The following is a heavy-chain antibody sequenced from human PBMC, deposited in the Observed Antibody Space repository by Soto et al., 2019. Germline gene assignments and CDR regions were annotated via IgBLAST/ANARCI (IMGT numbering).Heavy chain of an antibody. CDR3: ASTAHNWNDEPNY. CDR1: GYTFTSYY. J-gene: IGHJ4*02. V-gene: IGHV1-46*01. D-gene: IGHD1-20*01. CDR2: INPSGGST. Sequence: ASVKVSCKASGYTFTSYYMHWVRQAPGQGLGWMGIINPSGGSTSYAQKFQGRVTMTRDTSTSTVYMELSSLRSEDTAVYYCASTAHNWNDEPNYWGQGTLVTVSS.